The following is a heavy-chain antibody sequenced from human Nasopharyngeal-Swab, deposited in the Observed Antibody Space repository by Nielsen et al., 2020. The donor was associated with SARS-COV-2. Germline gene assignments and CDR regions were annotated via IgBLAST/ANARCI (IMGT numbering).Heavy chain of an antibody. D-gene: IGHD5-12*01. CDR3: ARGPWLRLKGFDFDY. Sequence: ASVKVSCKASGGTFSSYAISWVRQATGQGLEWMGWMNPNSGNTDYAQKFQGRVTMTRNTSISTAYMELSSLRSEDTAVYYCARGPWLRLKGFDFDYWGQGTLVTVSS. CDR1: GGTFSSYA. CDR2: MNPNSGNT. V-gene: IGHV1-8*02. J-gene: IGHJ4*02.